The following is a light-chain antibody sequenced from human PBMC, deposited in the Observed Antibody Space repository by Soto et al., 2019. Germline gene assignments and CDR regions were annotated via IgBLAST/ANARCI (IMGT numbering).Light chain of an antibody. CDR3: QQYGSSST. V-gene: IGKV3-11*01. CDR2: DAS. CDR1: QSVSSY. J-gene: IGKJ1*01. Sequence: EIVLTQSPATLSLSPGERATLSCRASQSVSSYLAWYQQKPGQAPRLLIYDASNRATGIPARFSGSGSGTDFTLTISRLEPEDSAVYYCQQYGSSSTFGQGTKVDIK.